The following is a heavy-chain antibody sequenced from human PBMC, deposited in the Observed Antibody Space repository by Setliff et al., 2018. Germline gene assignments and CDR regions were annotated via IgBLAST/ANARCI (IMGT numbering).Heavy chain of an antibody. CDR2: IIPILGIA. CDR3: ARDDEDGYNLADYYYYMDV. J-gene: IGHJ6*03. V-gene: IGHV1-69*10. Sequence: SVKVSCKASGGTFSSYAISWVRQAPGQGLEWMGGIIPILGIANYAQKFQGRVTITADKSTSTAYMDLSSLRSEDTAVYYWARDDEDGYNLADYYYYMDVWGKGTTVTVSS. CDR1: GGTFSSYA. D-gene: IGHD5-12*01.